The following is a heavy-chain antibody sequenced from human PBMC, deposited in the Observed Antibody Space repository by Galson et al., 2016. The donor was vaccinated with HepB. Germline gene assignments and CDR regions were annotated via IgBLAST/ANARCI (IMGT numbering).Heavy chain of an antibody. CDR2: MNPKSGDT. CDR3: ARDARGGDRFDH. V-gene: IGHV1-8*01. Sequence: SEKVSCKASGYTFTSYDMNWVRQATGQGLEWMGGMNPKSGDTGYAQNLQGRVTMTRDTSMSAAYMQLSSLTYEDTAVYYWARDARGGDRFDHWGQGTLVTVSS. CDR1: GYTFTSYD. D-gene: IGHD3-16*01. J-gene: IGHJ5*02.